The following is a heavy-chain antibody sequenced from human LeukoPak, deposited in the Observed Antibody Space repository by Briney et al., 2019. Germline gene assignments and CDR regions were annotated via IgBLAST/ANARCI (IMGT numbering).Heavy chain of an antibody. CDR3: AEMTTEFSFDY. J-gene: IGHJ4*02. V-gene: IGHV4-59*08. Sequence: PSGTLSLTCTVSGGSISSYYWSWIRQPPGKGLEWIGYIYYSGSTNYNPSPKSRVTISVDTSKNQFSLKLSSVTAADTAVYYCAEMTTEFSFDYWGQGTLVTVSS. CDR1: GGSISSYY. D-gene: IGHD4-11*01. CDR2: IYYSGST.